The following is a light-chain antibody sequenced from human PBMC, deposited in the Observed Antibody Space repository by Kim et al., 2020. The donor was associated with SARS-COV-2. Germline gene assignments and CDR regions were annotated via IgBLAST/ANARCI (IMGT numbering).Light chain of an antibody. Sequence: LSPRERATLSCRASQSVSSSYLAWYQQKPGQAPRLLIYGASSRATGIPDRFSGSGSGTDFTLTISGLEPEDFAVYYCQQYGSSPYTFGQGTKLEI. J-gene: IGKJ2*01. V-gene: IGKV3-20*01. CDR3: QQYGSSPYT. CDR1: QSVSSSY. CDR2: GAS.